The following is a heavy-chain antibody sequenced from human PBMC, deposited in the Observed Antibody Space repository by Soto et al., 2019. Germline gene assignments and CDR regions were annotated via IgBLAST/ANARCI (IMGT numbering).Heavy chain of an antibody. CDR3: ARVLTTVTRNYYYYGMDV. Sequence: VQLVQSGAEVKKPGASVKVSCKASGYTFTRYGISWVRQAPGQGLEWMGWISDYNGNINYAQKLQGRVTMTTDKSTRTAYMELRSLRSDDTAVYYCARVLTTVTRNYYYYGMDVWGQGTTVTVSS. J-gene: IGHJ6*02. D-gene: IGHD4-17*01. CDR2: ISDYNGNI. CDR1: GYTFTRYG. V-gene: IGHV1-18*01.